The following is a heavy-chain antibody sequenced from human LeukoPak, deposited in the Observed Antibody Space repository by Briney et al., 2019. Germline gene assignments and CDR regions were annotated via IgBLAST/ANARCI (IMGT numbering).Heavy chain of an antibody. J-gene: IGHJ6*03. CDR3: ARGGGRGEFNTLGGSYYYYYYMDV. D-gene: IGHD3-10*01. CDR2: IYYSGST. V-gene: IGHV4-59*01. CDR1: GSSISSYY. Sequence: SETLSLTCTVSGSSISSYYWSWIRQPPGKGLEWIGYIYYSGSTNYNPSLKSRVTISVDTSKNQFSLKLSSVTAADTAVYYCARGGGRGEFNTLGGSYYYYYYMDVWGKGTTVTVSS.